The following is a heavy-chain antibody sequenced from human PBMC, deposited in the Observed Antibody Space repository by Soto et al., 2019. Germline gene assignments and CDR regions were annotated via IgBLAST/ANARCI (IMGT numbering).Heavy chain of an antibody. J-gene: IGHJ6*02. D-gene: IGHD3-16*01. CDR2: IYYSGYT. Sequence: QVQLQESGPGLVKPSQTLSLTCTVSGGSINSGDYHWSWVRQSPGKGLEWIGYIYYSGYTYYNPSLKSRLTMSVDMAKSQFSLSLTSVTAADTAVYFCARERDGYGISYYAMDVCGPGTTVTVSS. CDR1: GGSINSGDYH. V-gene: IGHV4-30-4*01. CDR3: ARERDGYGISYYAMDV.